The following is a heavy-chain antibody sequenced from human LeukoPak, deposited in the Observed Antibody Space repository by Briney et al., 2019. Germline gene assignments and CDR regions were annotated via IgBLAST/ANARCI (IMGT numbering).Heavy chain of an antibody. J-gene: IGHJ4*02. CDR2: IYRSGTT. CDR3: AREKNYDLLTGYYSLGFDY. Sequence: PSGTLSLTCAVSGGSISSTNWWSWVRQPPGKGLEWIGEIYRSGTTNYKPSLKSRVTISLDKSRNHFSLKLSSVTAADTAVYYCAREKNYDLLTGYYSLGFDYWGQGTLVPVSS. D-gene: IGHD3-9*01. CDR1: GGSISSTNW. V-gene: IGHV4-4*02.